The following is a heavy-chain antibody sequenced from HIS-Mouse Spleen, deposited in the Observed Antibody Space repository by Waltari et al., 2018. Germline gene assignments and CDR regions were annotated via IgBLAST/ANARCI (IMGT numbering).Heavy chain of an antibody. CDR2: IYYSGST. J-gene: IGHJ3*02. V-gene: IGHV4-30-4*01. Sequence: LEWIGYIYYSGSTYYNPSLKSRVTISVDTSKNQFSLKLSSVTAADTAVYYCARDPSGSNDAFDIWGQGTMVTVSS. CDR3: ARDPSGSNDAFDI. D-gene: IGHD1-26*01.